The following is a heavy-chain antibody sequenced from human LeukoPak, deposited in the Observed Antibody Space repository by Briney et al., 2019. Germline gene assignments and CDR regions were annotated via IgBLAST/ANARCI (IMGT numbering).Heavy chain of an antibody. D-gene: IGHD3-3*01. CDR1: GGSISSGGYS. J-gene: IGHJ6*02. CDR2: IYHSGST. V-gene: IGHV4-30-2*01. CDR3: ARDRSGRNYYYYGMDV. Sequence: SQTLSLTCAVSGGSISSGGYSWSWIRQPPGQGLEWIGYIYHSGSTYYNPSLKSRVTISVDRSKNQFSLKLSSVTAADTAVYYCARDRSGRNYYYYGMDVWGQGTTVTVPS.